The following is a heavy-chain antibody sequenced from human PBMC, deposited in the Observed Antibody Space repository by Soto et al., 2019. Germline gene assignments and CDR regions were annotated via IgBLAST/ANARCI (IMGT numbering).Heavy chain of an antibody. CDR3: ARGWGGWFDP. CDR2: IYYSGST. D-gene: IGHD3-16*01. V-gene: IGHV4-31*03. Sequence: SETLSLTCTVSGGSISSGGYYWSWIRQHPGKGLEWIGYIYYSGSTYYNPSLKSRVTISVDPSKNQFSLKLSSVTAADTAVYYCARGWGGWFDPWGQGTLVTVSS. CDR1: GGSISSGGYY. J-gene: IGHJ5*02.